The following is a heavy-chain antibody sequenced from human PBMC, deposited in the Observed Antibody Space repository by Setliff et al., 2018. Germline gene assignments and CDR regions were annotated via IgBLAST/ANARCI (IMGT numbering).Heavy chain of an antibody. J-gene: IGHJ6*03. V-gene: IGHV1-18*01. CDR2: ISTYNVNT. CDR1: GYPFTNYG. Sequence: ASVKVSCKASGYPFTNYGITWVRQAPGQGLEWLGWISTYNVNTTYAQKLQDRVTMTTDTSTSTAYMELRSLRSGDTAVYYCARRNFYYDSSGFALYYYYMDVWGKGTTVTVSS. CDR3: ARRNFYYDSSGFALYYYYMDV. D-gene: IGHD3-22*01.